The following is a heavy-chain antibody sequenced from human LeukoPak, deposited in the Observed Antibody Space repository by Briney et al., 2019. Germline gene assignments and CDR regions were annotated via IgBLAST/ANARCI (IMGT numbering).Heavy chain of an antibody. V-gene: IGHV3-23*01. CDR3: GRVYYDSSGYYYHFDY. J-gene: IGHJ4*02. D-gene: IGHD3-22*01. CDR1: GFTFSSYA. CDR2: ISGSGGST. Sequence: PGGSLRLSCAASGFTFSSYAMSWVRQAPGKGLGWVSAISGSGGSTYYADSVKGRFTISRDNSKNTLYLQMNSLRAEDTAVYYCGRVYYDSSGYYYHFDYWGQGTLVTVSS.